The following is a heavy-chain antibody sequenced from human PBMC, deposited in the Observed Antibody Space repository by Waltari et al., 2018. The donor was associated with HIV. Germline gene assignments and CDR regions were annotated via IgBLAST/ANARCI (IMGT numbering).Heavy chain of an antibody. V-gene: IGHV3-73*01. Sequence: EVQLVQSGGGLVQPGGPLKVAGAASGVRVSDWEVPGGRQAPGKGLDWIGRFRTRPDRFATAYVASVKGRFIMSRDDSENKAYLQMSSLKTEDTAVYYCHRRGKLFRGVVDLDVWGQGTTVIVSS. D-gene: IGHD3-10*01. CDR1: GVRVSDWE. CDR2: FRTRPDRFAT. J-gene: IGHJ6*02. CDR3: HRRGKLFRGVVDLDV.